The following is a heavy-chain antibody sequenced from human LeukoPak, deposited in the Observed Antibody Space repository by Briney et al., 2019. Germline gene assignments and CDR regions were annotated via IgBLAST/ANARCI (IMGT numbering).Heavy chain of an antibody. D-gene: IGHD6-6*01. Sequence: GSLRLSCAASGFTFSSYAMSWVRQPPGKGLEWIGEINHSGSTNYNPSLKSRVTISVDTSKNQFSLKLSSVTAADTAVYYCARRIAARPLDYWGQGTLVTVSS. CDR1: GFTFSSYA. J-gene: IGHJ4*02. CDR3: ARRIAARPLDY. CDR2: INHSGST. V-gene: IGHV4-34*01.